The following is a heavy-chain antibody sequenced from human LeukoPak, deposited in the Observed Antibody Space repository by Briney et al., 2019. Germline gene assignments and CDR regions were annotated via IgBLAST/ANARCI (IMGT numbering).Heavy chain of an antibody. CDR2: IYYNGDT. J-gene: IGHJ5*02. V-gene: IGHV4-59*01. D-gene: IGHD4/OR15-4a*01. CDR1: GDSITGYS. CDR3: VRGPYGASISNWFDP. Sequence: NPSETLSLTCSVSGDSITGYSWSWIRQTPGKGLEWIGYIYYNGDTHYNPSLNSRLSMSVDTPNKQFSLNLRSVTAADTAVYYCVRGPYGASISNWFDPWGQGLLVTVSS.